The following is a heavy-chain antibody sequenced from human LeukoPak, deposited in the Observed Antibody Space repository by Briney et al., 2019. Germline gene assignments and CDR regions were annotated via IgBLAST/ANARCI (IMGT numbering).Heavy chain of an antibody. J-gene: IGHJ3*02. D-gene: IGHD3-22*01. CDR1: GFTFSSYS. V-gene: IGHV3-21*01. CDR3: ARDPSSPSSGWHQAAFDI. Sequence: GGSLRLSCAASGFTFSSYSMNWVRQAPGKGLEWVSSISSSSSYIYYADSVKGRFTISRDNAKNSLHLQMNSLRAEDTAVYYCARDPSSPSSGWHQAAFDIWGQGTMVTVSS. CDR2: ISSSSSYI.